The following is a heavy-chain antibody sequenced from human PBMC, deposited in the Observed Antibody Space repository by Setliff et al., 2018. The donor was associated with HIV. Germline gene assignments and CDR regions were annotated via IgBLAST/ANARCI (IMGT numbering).Heavy chain of an antibody. D-gene: IGHD3-10*01. CDR3: ARELIRSWDGSENSYKPYYFDY. V-gene: IGHV4-39*07. Sequence: PSETLSLTCTVSGGSISNSRYYWGWIRRRPGKGLEWIGSIYNRGSTYYNPSLKSRVTISVDTSKNQFSVKLSSATAADTAVYYCARELIRSWDGSENSYKPYYFDYRGQGTLVTVSS. CDR1: GGSISNSRYY. J-gene: IGHJ4*02. CDR2: IYNRGST.